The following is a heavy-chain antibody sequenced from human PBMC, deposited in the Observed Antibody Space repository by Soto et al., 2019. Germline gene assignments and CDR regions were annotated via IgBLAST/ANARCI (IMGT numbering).Heavy chain of an antibody. CDR1: GGTFSSYA. CDR2: IIPIFGTA. CDR3: ARLGQGRRYEYTYYYYGMDV. J-gene: IGHJ6*02. D-gene: IGHD5-12*01. Sequence: SVKVSCKASGGTFSSYAISWVRQAPGQGLEWMGGIIPIFGTANYAQKFQGRVTITADESTSTAYMELSSLRSEDTAVYYCARLGQGRRYEYTYYYYGMDVWGQGTTVTVSS. V-gene: IGHV1-69*13.